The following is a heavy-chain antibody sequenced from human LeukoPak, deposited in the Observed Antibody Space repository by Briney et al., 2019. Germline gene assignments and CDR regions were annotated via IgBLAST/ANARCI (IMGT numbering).Heavy chain of an antibody. J-gene: IGHJ5*02. V-gene: IGHV4-59*01. Sequence: PSETLSLTCTVSGYSINTYYWIWIRQPPGKGLEWIGYISSSGATNSNPYLRSRATISLDRSTNEFSLNLKSVTASDTAMYYCXRXGPYNWLDPWGQGTLVTVSS. CDR3: XRXGPYNWLDP. CDR1: GYSINTYY. CDR2: ISSSGAT.